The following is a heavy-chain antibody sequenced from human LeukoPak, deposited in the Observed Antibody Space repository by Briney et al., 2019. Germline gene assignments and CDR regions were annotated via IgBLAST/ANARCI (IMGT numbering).Heavy chain of an antibody. CDR1: GYTFAGYY. CDR2: INPNSGGT. Sequence: ASVKVSCKASGYTFAGYYMHWVRQAPGQGLEWMGWINPNSGGTNYAQKFQGRVTMTRDTSISTAYMELSRLRSDDTAVYYCSVVPGSWDAFDIWGQGTMVTVSS. CDR3: SVVPGSWDAFDI. J-gene: IGHJ3*02. D-gene: IGHD2-2*01. V-gene: IGHV1-2*02.